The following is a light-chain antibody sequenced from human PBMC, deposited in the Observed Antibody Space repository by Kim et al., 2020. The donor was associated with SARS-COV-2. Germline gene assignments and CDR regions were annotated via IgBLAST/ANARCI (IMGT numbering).Light chain of an antibody. CDR2: GAS. CDR1: QSVSSY. V-gene: IGKV3-15*01. CDR3: QKYDNWPIT. Sequence: EIVMTQSPATLSVSPGERATLSCRTSQSVSSYLAWYQQKPGQAPRLLIYGASTRATGIPARFSGSGYGSEFTLTISSLQSEDFAVYYCQKYDNWPITFGQGTRLEIK. J-gene: IGKJ5*01.